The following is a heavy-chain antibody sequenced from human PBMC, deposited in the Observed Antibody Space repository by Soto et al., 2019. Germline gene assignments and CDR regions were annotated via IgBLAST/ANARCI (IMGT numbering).Heavy chain of an antibody. V-gene: IGHV3-23*01. CDR2: ITGGGST. J-gene: IGHJ4*02. Sequence: GALRVCCVVSGFRFNYAIIWVRQSPGKGQEWGSGITGGGSTEYAASVTGRFTISRDNSKDTVHLQMNSLRAEDTAMYYCAKDAVYNDGLWLVSDWGQGTLVTVSS. CDR1: GFRFNYA. D-gene: IGHD2-21*01. CDR3: AKDAVYNDGLWLVSD.